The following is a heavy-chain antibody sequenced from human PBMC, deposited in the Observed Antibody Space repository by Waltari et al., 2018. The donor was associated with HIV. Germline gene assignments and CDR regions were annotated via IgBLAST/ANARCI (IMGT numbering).Heavy chain of an antibody. V-gene: IGHV3-7*01. CDR1: GFTLSTYW. J-gene: IGHJ2*01. CDR3: ARGYWNFDL. Sequence: EVQLVESGGGLVQPGGSLRLSCAASGFTLSTYWMGWVRQAPGRGLGWVGNRKQDGREKNDVDSGKGRFTISRDKAKSTLYLQMNSLRAEDTAVYHCARGYWNFDLWGRGTLVTVSS. CDR2: RKQDGREK.